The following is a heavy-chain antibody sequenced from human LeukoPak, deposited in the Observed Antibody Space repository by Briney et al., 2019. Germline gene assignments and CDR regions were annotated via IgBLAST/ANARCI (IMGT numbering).Heavy chain of an antibody. V-gene: IGHV3-21*06. CDR3: ARDREYSSGCHDY. D-gene: IGHD6-19*01. J-gene: IGHJ4*02. CDR2: ISRCSSYI. Sequence: GGSLRLSCAASGFTFSSYSMNWVRQAPGKGLEWVSSISRCSSYIYYADSVKGRFTIPRDNAKNSLYLQMNSLRAEDTAVYYCARDREYSSGCHDYWGQGNLVTVCS. CDR1: GFTFSSYS.